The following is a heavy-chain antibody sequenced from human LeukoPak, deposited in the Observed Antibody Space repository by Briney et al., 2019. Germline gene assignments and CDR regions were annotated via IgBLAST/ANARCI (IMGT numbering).Heavy chain of an antibody. Sequence: SETLSRTCAVFGQSFSDHYWSWIRQPPGKGLEWIGEINHGGSTNYNPSLKSRVTISVDTSKNQFSLTLTSVTAADTAVYYCGVGSGYDDYWGQGTLVTVSS. J-gene: IGHJ4*02. CDR3: GVGSGYDDY. CDR2: INHGGST. CDR1: GQSFSDHY. D-gene: IGHD5-12*01. V-gene: IGHV4-34*01.